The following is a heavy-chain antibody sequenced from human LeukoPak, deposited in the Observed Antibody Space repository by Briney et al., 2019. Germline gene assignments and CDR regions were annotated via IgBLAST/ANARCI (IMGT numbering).Heavy chain of an antibody. CDR1: GGTFSSYA. CDR2: IIPIFGTA. Sequence: ASVKVSCKASGGTFSSYAISWVRQAPGQGLERMGGIIPIFGTANYAQKFQGRVTITADESTSTACMELSSLRSEDTAVYYCARDNRPDYSNYGSWFDPWGQGTLVTVSS. V-gene: IGHV1-69*01. CDR3: ARDNRPDYSNYGSWFDP. D-gene: IGHD4-11*01. J-gene: IGHJ5*02.